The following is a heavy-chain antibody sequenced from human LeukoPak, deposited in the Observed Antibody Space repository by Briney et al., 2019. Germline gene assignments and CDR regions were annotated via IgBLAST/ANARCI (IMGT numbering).Heavy chain of an antibody. CDR1: GGTFSSYA. V-gene: IGHV1-69*05. Sequence: SVKVSCKASGGTFSSYAISWVRQAPGQGLEWMGRIIPIFGTANYAQKFQGRVTITTDESTSTAYMELSSLRSEDTAVYYCARDLDWQGKNAWSHNDYWGQGALVTVSS. J-gene: IGHJ4*02. CDR3: ARDLDWQGKNAWSHNDY. CDR2: IIPIFGTA. D-gene: IGHD3-3*01.